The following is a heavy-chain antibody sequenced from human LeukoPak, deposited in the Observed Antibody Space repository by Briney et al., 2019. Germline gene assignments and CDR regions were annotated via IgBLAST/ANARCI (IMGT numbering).Heavy chain of an antibody. V-gene: IGHV1-18*01. J-gene: IGHJ4*02. Sequence: ASVKVSCKGSGYPFTNFGINWVRQAPGQGLEWMGWMSPYNGKTNSAQKGQGRVTLTTDTSTTTVYMELRSLRSDDTAVYYCATGGSNWNYQYYFEYWGQGTLVTVSS. CDR1: GYPFTNFG. D-gene: IGHD1-7*01. CDR3: ATGGSNWNYQYYFEY. CDR2: MSPYNGKT.